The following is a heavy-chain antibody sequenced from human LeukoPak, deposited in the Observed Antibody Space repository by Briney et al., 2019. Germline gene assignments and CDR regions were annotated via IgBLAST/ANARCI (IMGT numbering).Heavy chain of an antibody. CDR2: INHFGST. CDR3: ARNSGIYFYMDV. Sequence: SDTLSLTCVVNGGSFSGLCWSWIRQAPGKGLEWIGEINHFGSTNYSPSLKSGITMSVDASKDQVFLNLSSVTAADTAVYYCARNSGIYFYMDVWGKGTTVTISS. D-gene: IGHD1-26*01. V-gene: IGHV4-34*01. CDR1: GGSFSGLC. J-gene: IGHJ6*03.